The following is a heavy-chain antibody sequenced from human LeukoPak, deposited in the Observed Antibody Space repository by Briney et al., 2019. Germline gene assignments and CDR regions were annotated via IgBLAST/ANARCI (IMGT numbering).Heavy chain of an antibody. CDR1: GGSISSGGYY. V-gene: IGHV4-31*03. D-gene: IGHD1-26*01. Sequence: SETLSLTCTVSGGSISSGGYYWGWLRQHPGKGLEWIGHIYYSGSTYYNPSRKSRVTISVDTSKNQYSLKLSSVTAADTAVYYCARVEFSGSRVCDYWGQGTLVTVSS. CDR2: IYYSGST. CDR3: ARVEFSGSRVCDY. J-gene: IGHJ4*02.